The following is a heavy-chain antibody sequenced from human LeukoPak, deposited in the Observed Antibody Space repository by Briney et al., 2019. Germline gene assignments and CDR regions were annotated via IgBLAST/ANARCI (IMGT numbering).Heavy chain of an antibody. D-gene: IGHD6-19*01. V-gene: IGHV1-2*02. Sequence: ASVKVSCKASGYTFTGYYMHWVRQAPGQGLEWMGWINPNSGGTNHAQKFQGRVTMTRDTSISTAYMELSRLRSDDTAVYYCARVQQWLVNDYWGQGTLVTVSS. CDR3: ARVQQWLVNDY. J-gene: IGHJ4*02. CDR2: INPNSGGT. CDR1: GYTFTGYY.